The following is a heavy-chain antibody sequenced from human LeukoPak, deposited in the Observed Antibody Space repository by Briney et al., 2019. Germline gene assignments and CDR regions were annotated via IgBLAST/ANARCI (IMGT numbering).Heavy chain of an antibody. D-gene: IGHD2-15*01. CDR2: ISSSGSTI. CDR3: ARGGSGVVAAALLFFY. CDR1: GFTFSSYE. V-gene: IGHV3-48*03. J-gene: IGHJ4*02. Sequence: PGGSLRLSCAASGFTFSSYEMNWVRQAPGKGLEWVSYISSSGSTIYYADPVKGRFTISRDNAKNSLYLQMNSLRAEDTAVYYCARGGSGVVAAALLFFYWGQGTLVTVSS.